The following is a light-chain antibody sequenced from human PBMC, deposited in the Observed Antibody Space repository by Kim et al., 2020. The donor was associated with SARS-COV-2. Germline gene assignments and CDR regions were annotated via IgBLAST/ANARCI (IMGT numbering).Light chain of an antibody. Sequence: GQSITISCTGTSSDVGGYDFVSWYQQHPGKAPKLMTYDVSKRPSGVSNRFSGSKSGNTASLTISGLQAEDEADYYCSSYTISSTYVFGTGTQLTVL. J-gene: IGLJ1*01. V-gene: IGLV2-14*04. CDR3: SSYTISSTYV. CDR1: SSDVGGYDF. CDR2: DVS.